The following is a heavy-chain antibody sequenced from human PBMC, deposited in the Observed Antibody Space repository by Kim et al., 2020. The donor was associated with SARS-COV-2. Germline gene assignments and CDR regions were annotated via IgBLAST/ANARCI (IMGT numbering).Heavy chain of an antibody. CDR2: ISSSSSNI. J-gene: IGHJ5*02. D-gene: IGHD3-10*01. Sequence: GGSLRLSCAASGFTLSFYGMNWVRQAPGKGLEWVSSISSSSSNIYYTDSVKGRFTISRDNAKNSLYLQMNSLRAEDTAVYYCARADYYDSGSQRVHFFDPWGQGTLVTVSS. CDR3: ARADYYDSGSQRVHFFDP. V-gene: IGHV3-21*01. CDR1: GFTLSFYG.